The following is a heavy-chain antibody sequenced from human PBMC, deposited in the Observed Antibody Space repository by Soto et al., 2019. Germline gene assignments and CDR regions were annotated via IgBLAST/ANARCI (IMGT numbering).Heavy chain of an antibody. D-gene: IGHD1-26*01. Sequence: PSQTLSLTCAMSGDSVSSNSAAGNWIRQSPSRGLEWLGRTYYRSKWYNDYAVSVKSRITINPDTSKNQFSLQLNSVTPEDTAVYYCASVLFLGTTIGLYYYYGMDVWGPGPPVTVS. J-gene: IGHJ6*02. CDR1: GDSVSSNSAA. CDR2: TYYRSKWYN. V-gene: IGHV6-1*01. CDR3: ASVLFLGTTIGLYYYYGMDV.